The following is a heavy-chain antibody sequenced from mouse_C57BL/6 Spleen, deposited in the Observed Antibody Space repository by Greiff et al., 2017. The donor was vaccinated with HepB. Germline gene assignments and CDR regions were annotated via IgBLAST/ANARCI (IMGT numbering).Heavy chain of an antibody. V-gene: IGHV1-52*01. D-gene: IGHD2-9*01. CDR2: IDPSDSET. Sequence: QVQLKQPGAELVRPGSSVKLSCKASGYTFTSYWMHWVKQRPIQGLEWIGNIDPSDSETHYNQKFKDKATLTVDKSSSTAYMQLSSLTSEDSAVYYCARGPPMVTTGFAYWGQGTLVTVSA. CDR3: ARGPPMVTTGFAY. J-gene: IGHJ3*01. CDR1: GYTFTSYW.